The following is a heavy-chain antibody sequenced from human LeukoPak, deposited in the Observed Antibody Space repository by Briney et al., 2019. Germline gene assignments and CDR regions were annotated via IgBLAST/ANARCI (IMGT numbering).Heavy chain of an antibody. Sequence: ASVKVSCKASGYTFTSYYMHWVRQAPGQGLEWMGIINPSGGSTSYAQKFQGRVTMTRDTSTSTVYMELSSLRSEDTAVYYCNYYYGSGSYFQYYFDYWGQGTLVTVSS. J-gene: IGHJ4*02. CDR1: GYTFTSYY. D-gene: IGHD3-10*01. V-gene: IGHV1-46*01. CDR2: INPSGGST. CDR3: NYYYGSGSYFQYYFDY.